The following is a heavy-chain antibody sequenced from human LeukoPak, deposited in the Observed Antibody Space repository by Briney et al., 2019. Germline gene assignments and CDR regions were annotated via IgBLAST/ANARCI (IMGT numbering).Heavy chain of an antibody. Sequence: GGSLRLSCAASGFTFSSYAMHWVRQAPGKGLEWVAVISYDGSNKYYADSVKGRFTISRGNSKNTLYLQMDSLRAEDTAVYYCAKAAAGTEYYFEYWGQGTLVTVSS. D-gene: IGHD6-13*01. J-gene: IGHJ4*02. V-gene: IGHV3-30*04. CDR1: GFTFSSYA. CDR2: ISYDGSNK. CDR3: AKAAAGTEYYFEY.